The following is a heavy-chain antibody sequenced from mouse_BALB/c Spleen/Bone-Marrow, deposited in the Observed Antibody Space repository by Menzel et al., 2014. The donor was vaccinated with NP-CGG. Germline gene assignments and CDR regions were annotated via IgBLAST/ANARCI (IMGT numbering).Heavy chain of an antibody. V-gene: IGHV1-26*01. J-gene: IGHJ1*01. CDR3: ATYYGSGWYFDV. D-gene: IGHD1-1*01. CDR1: GYSFTDYT. CDR2: INPYNGGT. Sequence: EVHLVESGPELVKPGASMKISCKASGYSFTDYTMTWVKQSHGKNLEWIGLINPYNGGTGYNQKFKGKATLTVDKSSSTAYMDLLSLTSEDSAVYYCATYYGSGWYFDVWGAGTTVTVSS.